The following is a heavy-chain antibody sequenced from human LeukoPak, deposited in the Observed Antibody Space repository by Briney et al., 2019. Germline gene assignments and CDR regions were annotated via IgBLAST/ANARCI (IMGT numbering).Heavy chain of an antibody. CDR3: AKATESHHNLDY. V-gene: IGHV1-2*02. J-gene: IGHJ4*02. D-gene: IGHD1-14*01. CDR2: INPNSGGT. CDR1: GYTFTGYY. Sequence: VKVSCKASGYTFTGYYIHWVRQAPGQGLEWMGWINPNSGGTKYAQKFQGRVTMTRDTSIGTAHMQLSRLRSDDTAVYYCAKATESHHNLDYWGQGTLVTVFS.